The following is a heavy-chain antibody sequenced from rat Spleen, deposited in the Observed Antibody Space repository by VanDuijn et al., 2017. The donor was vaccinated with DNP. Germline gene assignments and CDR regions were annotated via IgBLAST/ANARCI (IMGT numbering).Heavy chain of an antibody. CDR1: GFTFSDYY. J-gene: IGHJ2*01. V-gene: IGHV5-22*01. D-gene: IGHD1-3*01. CDR3: ERRNYGSYYFDY. Sequence: EVQLVESGGDLVQPGRSLRLSCAASGFTFSDYYMAWVRQAPTKGLEWVAYISYDGGSAYYGDSVKGRFTISRDNAKSTLYLQMNSLRYEDTATFYCERRNYGSYYFDYWGQGVMVTVSS. CDR2: ISYDGGSA.